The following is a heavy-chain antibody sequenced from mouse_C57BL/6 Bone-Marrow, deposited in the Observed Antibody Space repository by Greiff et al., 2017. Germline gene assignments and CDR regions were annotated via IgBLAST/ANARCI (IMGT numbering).Heavy chain of an antibody. CDR1: GFSLTSYV. V-gene: IGHV2-9-1*01. CDR3: AGKAGYGNGYAMDY. J-gene: IGHJ4*01. D-gene: IGHD2-10*02. CDR2: IWTGGGT. Sequence: QVQLKESGPGLVAPSQSLSITCTVSGFSLTSYVISWVRQPPGKGLEWLGVIWTGGGTNYTSALKSRMSIRKDNTKSQVFLKMNSLQTDDTARYYCAGKAGYGNGYAMDYWGQGTSVTVSS.